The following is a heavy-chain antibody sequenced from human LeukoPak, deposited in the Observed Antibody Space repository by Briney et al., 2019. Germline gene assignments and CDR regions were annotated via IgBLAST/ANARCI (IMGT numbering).Heavy chain of an antibody. CDR2: INPNSGGT. V-gene: IGHV1-2*02. J-gene: IGHJ4*02. D-gene: IGHD3-10*01. Sequence: EASVKVSFKASGYTFTGYYMHWVRQAPGQGLEWMGWINPNSGGTNYAQKFQGRVTMTRDTSISTAYMELSRLRSDDTAVYYCARTIWFGELLPFDYWGQGTLVTVSS. CDR1: GYTFTGYY. CDR3: ARTIWFGELLPFDY.